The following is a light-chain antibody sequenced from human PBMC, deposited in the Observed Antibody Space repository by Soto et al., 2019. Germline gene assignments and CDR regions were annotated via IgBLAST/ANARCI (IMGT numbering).Light chain of an antibody. V-gene: IGKV1-5*01. CDR2: DAS. J-gene: IGKJ2*01. Sequence: DIQMTQSPSTLSATVGDRVTITCRAIQSISNWLAWYQQKPGKAPKLLIFDASSLEGVVPSRFSGTGSGTEFTLTISSLQPDDFATYYCQQYNTYSTFGQGTKVDIK. CDR3: QQYNTYST. CDR1: QSISNW.